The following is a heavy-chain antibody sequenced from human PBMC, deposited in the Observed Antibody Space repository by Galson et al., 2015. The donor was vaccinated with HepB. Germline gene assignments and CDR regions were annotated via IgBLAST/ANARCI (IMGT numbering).Heavy chain of an antibody. CDR1: GYSFTNYW. D-gene: IGHD6-13*01. V-gene: IGHV5-51*01. CDR2: IYPDDSDT. Sequence: QSGAEVKKPGESLKISCKGSGYSFTNYWIAWVRQMPGKGLEWMGIIYPDDSDTTYSPSFQGQVTISVDKSISTAYLQWSSLKASDTAMYYCARTGQELTPYYYYGMDVWGQGTTVTVSS. J-gene: IGHJ6*02. CDR3: ARTGQELTPYYYYGMDV.